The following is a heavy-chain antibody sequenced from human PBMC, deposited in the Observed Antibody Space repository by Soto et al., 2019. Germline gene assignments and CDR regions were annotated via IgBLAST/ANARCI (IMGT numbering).Heavy chain of an antibody. V-gene: IGHV4-4*02. CDR1: GDSINNSHW. J-gene: IGHJ5*02. CDR3: AREVNSSPARGPNWFDP. Sequence: QVQLQESRPGLVQPSGTLSLTCAVSGDSINNSHWWSWVRQTPGKGLEWIGETYHSGTTNYNPSLKTRVTISIDKSKNQFSLKMISVTAADTAVYYCAREVNSSPARGPNWFDPWGQGTLVTVSS. D-gene: IGHD6-13*01. CDR2: TYHSGTT.